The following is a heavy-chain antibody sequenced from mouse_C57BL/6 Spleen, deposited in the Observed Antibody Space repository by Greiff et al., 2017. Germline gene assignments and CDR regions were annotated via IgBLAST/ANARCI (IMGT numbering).Heavy chain of an antibody. Sequence: QVQLQQSGPELVKPGASVKLSCKASGYTFTSYDINWVKQRPGQGLEWIGWIYPRDGSTKYNEKFKGKATLTVDTSSSTAYMELHSLTAEDSAVYVCAREGYDYDGLDWYIDVWGKGTTVTVSS. CDR2: IYPRDGST. CDR3: AREGYDYDGLDWYIDV. J-gene: IGHJ1*03. V-gene: IGHV1-85*01. D-gene: IGHD2-4*01. CDR1: GYTFTSYD.